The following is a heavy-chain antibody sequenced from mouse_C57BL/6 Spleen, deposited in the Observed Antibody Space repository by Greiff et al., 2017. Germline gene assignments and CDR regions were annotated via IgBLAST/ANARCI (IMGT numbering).Heavy chain of an antibody. Sequence: EVQLHQSGPELVKPGASVKMSCKASGYTFTDYNMHWLKQSHGKSLEWIGYINPNNGGTSYNQKFKGKATLTVNKSSSTAYMELRSLTSEDSAVYYCARCGYDTWYFDVWGTGTTVTVSS. CDR2: INPNNGGT. J-gene: IGHJ1*03. V-gene: IGHV1-22*01. D-gene: IGHD2-2*01. CDR1: GYTFTDYN. CDR3: ARCGYDTWYFDV.